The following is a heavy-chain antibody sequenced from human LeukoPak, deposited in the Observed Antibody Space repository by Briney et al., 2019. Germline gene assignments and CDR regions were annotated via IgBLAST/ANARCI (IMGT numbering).Heavy chain of an antibody. CDR3: ARLKGVLGAFDI. J-gene: IGHJ3*02. CDR2: IYYSGST. CDR1: GGSISSYY. Sequence: PSETLSLTCTVSGGSISSYYWSWIRQPPGKGLEWIGYIYYSGSTNYNPSLKSRATISVDKSKNQFSLKLSSVTAADTAVYYCARLKGVLGAFDIWGQGTMVTVSS. V-gene: IGHV4-59*08. D-gene: IGHD2-8*01.